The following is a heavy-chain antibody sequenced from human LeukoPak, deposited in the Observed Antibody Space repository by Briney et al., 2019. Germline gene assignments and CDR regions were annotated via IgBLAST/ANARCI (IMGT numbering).Heavy chain of an antibody. V-gene: IGHV4-59*01. CDR3: TRVNTWSFDS. D-gene: IGHD2-8*02. Sequence: SETLSLTCTVSGGSISSFYWSWLRQPPEKGLEWIGYISYSGSAYYNPSLKSRVTISLATSKNQFSLRLSPVTAADTAVYYCTRVNTWSFDSWGQGTLVTVSS. J-gene: IGHJ4*02. CDR1: GGSISSFY. CDR2: ISYSGSA.